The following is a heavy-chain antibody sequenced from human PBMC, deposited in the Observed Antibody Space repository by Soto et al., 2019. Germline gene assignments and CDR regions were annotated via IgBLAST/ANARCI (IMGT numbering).Heavy chain of an antibody. J-gene: IGHJ4*02. V-gene: IGHV3-30-3*01. Sequence: EGSLRLSCAASGFTFSSYAMHWVRQAPGKGLEWVAVISYDGSNKYYADSVKGRFTISRDNSKNTLYLQMNSLRAEDTAVYYCATSLTNWGQGTLVTVSS. D-gene: IGHD1-1*01. CDR1: GFTFSSYA. CDR2: ISYDGSNK. CDR3: ATSLTN.